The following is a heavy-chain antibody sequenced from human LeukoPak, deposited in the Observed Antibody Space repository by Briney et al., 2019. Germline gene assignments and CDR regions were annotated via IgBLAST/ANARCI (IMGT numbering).Heavy chain of an antibody. CDR3: ARAVIAVAVPFDY. Sequence: SVKVSCKASGGTFSSYAISWVRQAPGQGLEWMGRIIPILGIANYAQKFQGRVTITADKSTSTAYMELSSPRSEDTAVYYCARAVIAVAVPFDYWGQGTLVTVSS. CDR2: IIPILGIA. D-gene: IGHD6-19*01. CDR1: GGTFSSYA. V-gene: IGHV1-69*04. J-gene: IGHJ4*02.